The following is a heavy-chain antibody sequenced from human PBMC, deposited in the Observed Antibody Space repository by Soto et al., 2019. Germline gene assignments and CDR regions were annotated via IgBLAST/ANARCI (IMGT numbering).Heavy chain of an antibody. CDR2: LYYSGSI. D-gene: IGHD3-3*01. CDR1: GVSISSSS. J-gene: IGHJ3*02. CDR3: ARHPRTYNFASFAFDI. V-gene: IGHV4-59*01. Sequence: SETLSLTCTVSGVSISSSSWSWIRQPPGKGLEWIAYLYYSGSINYNPSLKSRVTVSVVTARNQISLKPSSVTAADAAVYYCARHPRTYNFASFAFDIWGQGTMVTVSS.